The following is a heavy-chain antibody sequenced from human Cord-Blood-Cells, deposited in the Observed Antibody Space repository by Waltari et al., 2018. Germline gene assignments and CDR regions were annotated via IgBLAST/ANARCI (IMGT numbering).Heavy chain of an antibody. D-gene: IGHD3-3*01. V-gene: IGHV1-18*04. CDR2: SSAYNGNT. CDR1: GYTFTSYG. J-gene: IGHJ4*02. Sequence: QVQLVQSGAEVKKPGASVKVSCKASGYTFTSYGISWVRQAPGQGLEWMGWSSAYNGNTNYAQKLQGRVTMTTDTSTSTAYMELRSLRSDDTAVYYCARALTDNYDFWSGYYDYWGQGTLVTVSS. CDR3: ARALTDNYDFWSGYYDY.